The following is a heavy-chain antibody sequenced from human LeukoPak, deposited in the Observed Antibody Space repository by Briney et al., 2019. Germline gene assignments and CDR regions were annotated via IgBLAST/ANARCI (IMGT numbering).Heavy chain of an antibody. CDR2: INPSGGST. Sequence: ASVKVSCKASGYTFTSYYVQWVRQAPGQGPEWMGQINPSGGSTSYAQNFQGRATMTRDTSTSTVYMELSSLRSEDTAVYYCARRSRDGYNRFDYWGQGTLVTVSS. CDR1: GYTFTSYY. D-gene: IGHD5-24*01. CDR3: ARRSRDGYNRFDY. J-gene: IGHJ4*02. V-gene: IGHV1-46*01.